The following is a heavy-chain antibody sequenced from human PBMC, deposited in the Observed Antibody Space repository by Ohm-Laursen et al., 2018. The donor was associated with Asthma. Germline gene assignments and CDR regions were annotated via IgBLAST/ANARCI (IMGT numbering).Heavy chain of an antibody. CDR2: IIPIFGTA. D-gene: IGHD3-3*01. CDR3: ARTIWSGSLSGYYYYYYGMDV. Sequence: SVKVSCKASGGTFSSYAISWVRQAPGQGLEWMGGIIPIFGTANYAQKFQGRVTITADESTSTAYMELSSLRSEDTAVYYCARTIWSGSLSGYYYYYYGMDVWGQGTTVTVSS. CDR1: GGTFSSYA. J-gene: IGHJ6*02. V-gene: IGHV1-69*13.